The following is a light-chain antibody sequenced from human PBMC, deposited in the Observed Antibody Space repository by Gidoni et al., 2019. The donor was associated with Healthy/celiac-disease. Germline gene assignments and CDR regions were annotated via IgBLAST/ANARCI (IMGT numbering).Light chain of an antibody. CDR3: QQYRT. CDR1: QGVSSRY. V-gene: IGKV3-20*01. J-gene: IGKJ4*01. CDR2: GAS. Sequence: EIVLTQSPGTLSLSPGERATLSCRASQGVSSRYLAWYQQKPGQAPRLLIYGASSRATGIPDRFSGSGSGTDFTLTISRLEPEDFAVYYCQQYRTFGGGTKVEIK.